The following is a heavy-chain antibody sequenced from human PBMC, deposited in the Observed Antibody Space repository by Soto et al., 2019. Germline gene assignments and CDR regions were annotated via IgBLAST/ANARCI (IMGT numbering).Heavy chain of an antibody. V-gene: IGHV4-61*01. J-gene: IGHJ4*02. D-gene: IGHD3-16*01. CDR3: ARGVRLILGY. CDR1: GGSVSSGSYY. CDR2: ISYSGSS. Sequence: SETLSLTCTVSGGSVSSGSYYWYWIRQPPGKGLEWIAYISYSGSSSYNSSLKSRVTISVDTSKNQFSLNLSSVAAADTAVYYCARGVRLILGYWGQGTLVTVSS.